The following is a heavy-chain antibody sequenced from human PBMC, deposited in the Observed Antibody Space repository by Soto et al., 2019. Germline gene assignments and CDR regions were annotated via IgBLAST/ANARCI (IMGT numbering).Heavy chain of an antibody. CDR1: GGTFSSYA. CDR2: IIPIFGTA. CDR3: AKGTGYSSSWLEFDY. J-gene: IGHJ4*02. Sequence: GASVKVSCKASGGTFSSYAISWVRQAPGQGLEWMGGIIPIFGTANYAQKFQGRVTITADESTSTAYMELSSLRSEDTAVYYCAKGTGYSSSWLEFDYWGQGTLVTVSS. D-gene: IGHD6-13*01. V-gene: IGHV1-69*13.